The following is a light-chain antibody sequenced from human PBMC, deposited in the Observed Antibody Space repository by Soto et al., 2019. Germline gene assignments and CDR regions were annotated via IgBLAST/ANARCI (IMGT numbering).Light chain of an antibody. J-gene: IGKJ2*01. CDR2: GAS. CDR1: QSLSSNY. CDR3: HQSGSPPFT. V-gene: IGKV3-20*01. Sequence: EIVLTQSPGTLSLSPGQRATLSCRASQSLSSNYLAWYEQKPGQAPSLLIYGASTRATGIPDRFSGSGSGTHFTLPINKVEPEDVAVYYCHQSGSPPFTFGQGTKLEIK.